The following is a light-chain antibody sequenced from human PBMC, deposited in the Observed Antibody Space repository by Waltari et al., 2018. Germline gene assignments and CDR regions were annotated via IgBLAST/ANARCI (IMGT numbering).Light chain of an antibody. J-gene: IGLJ3*02. V-gene: IGLV8-61*01. Sequence: QTVVTQAPSLSVSPGWTVTLTCAFSSGSLSTTSYATWYQQPPGQAPRTLLYKANARSSGVPDRFSGSIRGNTAALTITGAQADDESDYYCALYMGSGIWVFGGGTRLTVL. CDR1: SGSLSTTSY. CDR2: KAN. CDR3: ALYMGSGIWV.